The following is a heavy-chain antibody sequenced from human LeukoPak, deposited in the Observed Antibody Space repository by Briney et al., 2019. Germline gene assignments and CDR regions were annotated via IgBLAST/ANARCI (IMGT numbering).Heavy chain of an antibody. D-gene: IGHD1-1*01. J-gene: IGHJ4*02. Sequence: SETLSLTCTVSGGSISSYYWSWIRQPPGKGLEWIGYIYCSGSTNYNPSLKSRVTISVDTSKNQFSLKLSSVTAADTAVYYCALDRRRGFDYWGQGTLVTVSS. CDR3: ALDRRRGFDY. CDR1: GGSISSYY. V-gene: IGHV4-59*12. CDR2: IYCSGST.